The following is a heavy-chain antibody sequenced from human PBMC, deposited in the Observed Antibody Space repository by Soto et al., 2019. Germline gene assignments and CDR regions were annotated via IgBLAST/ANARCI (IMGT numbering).Heavy chain of an antibody. CDR2: IIPILCIA. Sequence: QVQLVQSGAEVKKPGSSVKVSCKASGGTFSSYTISWVRQAPGQGLEWMGRIIPILCIANYEQKFQGRVTITADKSTSTAYMELSSLRSEDTAVYYWARDLRSSGYYLFDYWGQGTLVTVSS. J-gene: IGHJ4*02. D-gene: IGHD3-22*01. CDR1: GGTFSSYT. V-gene: IGHV1-69*08. CDR3: ARDLRSSGYYLFDY.